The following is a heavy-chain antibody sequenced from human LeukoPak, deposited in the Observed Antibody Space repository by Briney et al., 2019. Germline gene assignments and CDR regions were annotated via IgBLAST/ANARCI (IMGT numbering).Heavy chain of an antibody. CDR1: GYTFTSHG. V-gene: IGHV1-69*04. J-gene: IGHJ4*02. CDR3: ARVGGCSGGSCYPRLDY. CDR2: IIPILGIA. D-gene: IGHD2-15*01. Sequence: SVKVSCKASGYTFTSHGITWVRQAPGQGLEWMGRIIPILGIANYAQKFQGRVTITADKSTSTAYMELSSLRSEDTAVYYCARVGGCSGGSCYPRLDYWGQGTLVTVSS.